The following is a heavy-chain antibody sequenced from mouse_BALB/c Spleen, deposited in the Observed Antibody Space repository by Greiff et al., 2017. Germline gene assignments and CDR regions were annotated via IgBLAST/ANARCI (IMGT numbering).Heavy chain of an antibody. J-gene: IGHJ2*01. CDR1: GFTFSDYY. V-gene: IGHV5-4*02. Sequence: EVQLVESGGGLVKPGGSLKLSCAASGFTFSDYYMYWVRQTPEKRLEWVATISDGGSYTYYPDSVKGRFTISRDNAKNNLYLQMSSLKSEDTAMYYCARDQGYRYDVGVFLDYWGQGTTLTVSS. D-gene: IGHD2-14*01. CDR2: ISDGGSYT. CDR3: ARDQGYRYDVGVFLDY.